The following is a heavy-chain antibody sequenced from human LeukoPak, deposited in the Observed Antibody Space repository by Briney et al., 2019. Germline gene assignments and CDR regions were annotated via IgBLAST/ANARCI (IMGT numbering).Heavy chain of an antibody. V-gene: IGHV3-30*02. CDR2: IRNDGSNK. CDR3: AKPVRNSSSWYDY. J-gene: IGHJ4*02. Sequence: GGSLRLSCAASGFTIRSYDMYWVRQAPGKGLEWVAFIRNDGSNKYCADSVKGRFTISRDNSKNTVYLQMNSLRGEDTAIYYCAKPVRNSSSWYDYWGQGTLVTVSS. D-gene: IGHD6-13*01. CDR1: GFTIRSYD.